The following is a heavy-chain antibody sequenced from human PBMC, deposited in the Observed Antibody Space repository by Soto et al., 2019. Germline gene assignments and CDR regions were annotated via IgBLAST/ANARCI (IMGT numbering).Heavy chain of an antibody. CDR3: ARRLGIYGSGSDENWFDP. V-gene: IGHV4-39*01. CDR1: GGSISSSSYY. D-gene: IGHD3-10*01. CDR2: IYYSGST. J-gene: IGHJ5*02. Sequence: SETLSLTCTVSGGSISSSSYYRGWIRQPPGKGLEWIGSIYYSGSTYYNPSLKSRVTISVDTSKNQFSLKLSSVTAADTAVYYCARRLGIYGSGSDENWFDPWGQGTLVTVSS.